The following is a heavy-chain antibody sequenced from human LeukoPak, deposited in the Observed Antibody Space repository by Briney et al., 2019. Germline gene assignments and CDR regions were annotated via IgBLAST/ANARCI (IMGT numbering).Heavy chain of an antibody. CDR2: ISRSGGNS. CDR1: GFTQNA. V-gene: IGHV3-23*01. D-gene: IGHD4-17*01. J-gene: IGHJ2*01. Sequence: GGSLRLSCEASGFTQNAMGWVRQAPGKGLEWVASISRSGGNSHYADSVKGRFTISRDNSKNTVFLQMNSLRAEDTAVYYCAKGGHYSHFDIWGRGTLLTVSS. CDR3: AKGGHYSHFDI.